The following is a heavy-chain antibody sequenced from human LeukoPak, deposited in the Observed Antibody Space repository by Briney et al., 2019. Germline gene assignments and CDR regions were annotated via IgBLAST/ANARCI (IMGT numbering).Heavy chain of an antibody. V-gene: IGHV3-23*01. D-gene: IGHD6-6*01. Sequence: GGSLRLSCAASGFTFSSYAMSWVRQAPGKGLEWVSAISGSGGSTYYADSVKGRFTISRDNSKNTLYLQMNSLRAEDTAVYYCARRPEYSSSESYDAFDIWGQGTMVTVSS. CDR2: ISGSGGST. J-gene: IGHJ3*02. CDR3: ARRPEYSSSESYDAFDI. CDR1: GFTFSSYA.